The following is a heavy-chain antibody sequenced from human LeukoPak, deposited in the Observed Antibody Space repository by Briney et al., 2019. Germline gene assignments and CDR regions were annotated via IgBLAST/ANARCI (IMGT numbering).Heavy chain of an antibody. CDR1: GFTFRSYA. Sequence: PGGSLRLSCAASGFTFRSYAMSWVRQAPGKGLEWVLAISGSGTSTYYADSVKGRFTISRDNSKNTLYLQMNSLRAEDTAVYYCARDKFAGAWLQGFDYWGQGTLTTVSS. CDR3: ARDKFAGAWLQGFDY. D-gene: IGHD5-24*01. J-gene: IGHJ4*02. CDR2: ISGSGTST. V-gene: IGHV3-23*01.